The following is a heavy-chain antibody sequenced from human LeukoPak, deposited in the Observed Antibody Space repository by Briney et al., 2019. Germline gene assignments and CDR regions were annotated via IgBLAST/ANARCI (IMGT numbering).Heavy chain of an antibody. CDR1: GFSFSDTW. CDR2: IKSNTDGGTT. Sequence: GGSLRLSCAASGFSFSDTWMTWVRQAPGRGPEWVGRIKSNTDGGTTDYAARVKGRFSISRDDSKNTLYLQMNSLKSEDTAVYYCTTAPQVPFDYWGQGTLVTVSS. D-gene: IGHD2-2*01. J-gene: IGHJ4*02. CDR3: TTAPQVPFDY. V-gene: IGHV3-15*01.